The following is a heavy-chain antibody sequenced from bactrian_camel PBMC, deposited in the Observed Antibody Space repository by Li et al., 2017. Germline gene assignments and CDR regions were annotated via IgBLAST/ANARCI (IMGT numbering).Heavy chain of an antibody. Sequence: HVQLVESGGGSVQAGGSLRLSCAASGYTYSTNCMAWFRQAPGKEREGVATIYTRGGSTVYTFYAVSVRGRFTISQDSSKNTIDLQMNSLKPEDTAVYYCAVGSRCTRGVIVGPRDWGQGTQVTVS. CDR3: AVGSRCTRGVIVGPRD. CDR2: IYTRGGST. J-gene: IGHJ4*01. D-gene: IGHD6*01. V-gene: IGHV3S54*01. CDR1: GYTYSTNC.